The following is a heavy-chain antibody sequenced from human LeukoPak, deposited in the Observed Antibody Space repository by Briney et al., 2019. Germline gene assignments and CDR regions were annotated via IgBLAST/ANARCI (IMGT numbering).Heavy chain of an antibody. D-gene: IGHD5-24*01. V-gene: IGHV3-7*05. CDR1: GFTFSNYW. Sequence: GGSLRLSCAASGFTFSNYWMIWVRKAPGKGLEWVANIKQDGSEKRYADSVRGRFTVSRDNAHTSLYLQMSSLRAEDTALYFCARASDPWLQLTWGQGTLVTVSS. J-gene: IGHJ5*02. CDR2: IKQDGSEK. CDR3: ARASDPWLQLT.